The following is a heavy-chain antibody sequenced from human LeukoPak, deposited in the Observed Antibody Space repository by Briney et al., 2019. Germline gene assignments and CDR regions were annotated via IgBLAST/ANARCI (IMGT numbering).Heavy chain of an antibody. V-gene: IGHV1-18*01. CDR2: ISAYNGYT. Sequence: ASVKVSCKASAYTFTSYGISWVRQAPGQGLEWMGWISAYNGYTNYAQKLQGRVTMTTDTFTSTAYMELRSLRSDDTAVYYCAILAAASPYYLDYWGQGTLVTVSS. CDR1: AYTFTSYG. D-gene: IGHD6-13*01. CDR3: AILAAASPYYLDY. J-gene: IGHJ4*02.